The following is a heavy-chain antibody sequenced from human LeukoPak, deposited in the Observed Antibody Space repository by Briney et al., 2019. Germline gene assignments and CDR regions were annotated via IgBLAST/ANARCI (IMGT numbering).Heavy chain of an antibody. CDR2: ISNDGSDE. J-gene: IGHJ4*02. V-gene: IGHV3-30*01. Sequence: PGRSLRLSCAASGFTFSNYAMQWVRQAPGQGLEWVAIISNDGSDERSADSVKGRFTISRDNSKSTLYLQMNSLRADDTAVYYCARPTPGEFSFLIDYWGQGTLVTVSS. CDR3: ARPTPGEFSFLIDY. D-gene: IGHD3-16*02. CDR1: GFTFSNYA.